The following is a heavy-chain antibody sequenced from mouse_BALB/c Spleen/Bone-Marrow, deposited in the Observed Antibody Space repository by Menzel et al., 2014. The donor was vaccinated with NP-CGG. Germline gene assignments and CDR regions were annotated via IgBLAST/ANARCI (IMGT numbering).Heavy chain of an antibody. CDR1: GFDSSGYW. CDR3: ARLGYYGTMDY. Sequence: EVKLQESGGGLVQPGGSLKLSCAASGFDSSGYWMSWVRQAPGKGLEWIGEINPDSSMINYTPSLKDKFIISRDNAKNTLYLQMSKVRSEDTALYYCARLGYYGTMDYWSQGTSVTVSS. J-gene: IGHJ4*01. CDR2: INPDSSMI. V-gene: IGHV4-1*02. D-gene: IGHD1-1*01.